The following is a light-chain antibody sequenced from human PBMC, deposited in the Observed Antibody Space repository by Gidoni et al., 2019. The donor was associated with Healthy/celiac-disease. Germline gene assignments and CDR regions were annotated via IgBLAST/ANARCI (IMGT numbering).Light chain of an antibody. Sequence: SHVLTQPPSLSVAPGKTARITCGGNNIGSKSVHWYQQKPGQAPVLVIYYDSDRPSGIPERFSGSNSGNTATLTISRVEAGDEADYYCQVWDSSSDHWVFGGGTKLTVL. CDR3: QVWDSSSDHWV. V-gene: IGLV3-21*04. CDR1: NIGSKS. CDR2: YDS. J-gene: IGLJ3*02.